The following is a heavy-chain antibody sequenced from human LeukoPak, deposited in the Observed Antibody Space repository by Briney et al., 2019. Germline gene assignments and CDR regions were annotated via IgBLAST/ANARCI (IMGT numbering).Heavy chain of an antibody. V-gene: IGHV4-4*07. CDR2: IYTSGST. Sequence: PLETLSLTCTVSGGFINNWYWGWFRQPAGKGLEWIGRIYTSGSTIYDPSLKSRVTMSVDTSTNQISLRLTSVTAADTAMYYCARKLASSTLKAGAFDIWGQGTMVTVSS. CDR1: GGFINNWY. CDR3: ARKLASSTLKAGAFDI. J-gene: IGHJ3*02. D-gene: IGHD2-2*01.